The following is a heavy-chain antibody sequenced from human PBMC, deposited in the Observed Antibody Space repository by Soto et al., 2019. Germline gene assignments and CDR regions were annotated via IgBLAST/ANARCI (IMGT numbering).Heavy chain of an antibody. Sequence: QVQLVQSGAEVRKPGASVTVSCRSSGDSFNDYYIHWVRQAPGQGFEWMGWINPNGGVTKYAQKFQGGVSMTRDTSISTVYMQLSRLRSDDTAVYYCARESGGATATVDYYYFYMDVWGTGTTVTVSS. J-gene: IGHJ6*03. CDR2: INPNGGVT. CDR3: ARESGGATATVDYYYFYMDV. CDR1: GDSFNDYY. D-gene: IGHD5-12*01. V-gene: IGHV1-2*02.